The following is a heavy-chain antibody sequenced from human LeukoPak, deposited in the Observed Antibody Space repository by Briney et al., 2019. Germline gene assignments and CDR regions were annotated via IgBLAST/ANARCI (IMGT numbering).Heavy chain of an antibody. D-gene: IGHD6-13*01. CDR2: IYYSGST. CDR3: ARDLGIAAAWDYYYYGMDV. V-gene: IGHV4-59*12. Sequence: SETLSLTCTVSGGSISSYYWSWIRQPPGKGLEWIGYIYYSGSTNYNPSLKSRVTISVDTSKNQFSLKLSSVTAADTAVYYCARDLGIAAAWDYYYYGMDVWGQGTTVTVSS. CDR1: GGSISSYY. J-gene: IGHJ6*02.